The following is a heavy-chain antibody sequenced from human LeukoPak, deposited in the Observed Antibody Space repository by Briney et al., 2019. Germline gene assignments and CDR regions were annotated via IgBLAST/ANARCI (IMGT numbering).Heavy chain of an antibody. D-gene: IGHD2-2*01. CDR2: RNEDGNRE. CDR1: GFTFSRYW. CDR3: ARGCTTTSCYDY. V-gene: IGHV3-7*01. Sequence: GGSLRLSCTASGFTFSRYWMSWVRQAPGKGLEWVANRNEDGNREYYVDSAKGRFTIYRDNAKNSLYLHMNSLRAEDTAVYYCARGCTTTSCYDYWGQGTLVTVSS. J-gene: IGHJ4*02.